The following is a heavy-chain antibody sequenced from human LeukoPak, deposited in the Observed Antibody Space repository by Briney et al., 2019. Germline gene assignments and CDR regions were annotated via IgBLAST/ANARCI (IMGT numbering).Heavy chain of an antibody. CDR2: IIPIFGTA. V-gene: IGHV1-69*05. J-gene: IGHJ5*02. D-gene: IGHD4-11*01. CDR3: ARGGDYSNYGSVRFDP. CDR1: GGTFSSYA. Sequence: ASVKVSCKASGGTFSSYAISWVRQAPGQWLEWIGRIIPIFGTANYAQKFQGRVTITTDESTSTAYMELSSLRSEDTAVYYCARGGDYSNYGSVRFDPWGQGTLVTVSS.